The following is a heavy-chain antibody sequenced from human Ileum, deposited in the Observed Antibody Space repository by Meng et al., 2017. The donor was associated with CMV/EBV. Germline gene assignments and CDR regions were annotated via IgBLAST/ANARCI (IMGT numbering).Heavy chain of an antibody. CDR1: GGSINNSPYF. V-gene: IGHV4-39*07. CDR2: IYYSGTT. J-gene: IGHJ4*02. D-gene: IGHD3-10*01. Sequence: RESGPGRVEPSGPLSLTCTVSGGSINNSPYFWGWIRQPPGKGLEWIGSIYYSGTTSYNPSLKSRITISVDTSKNQFSLKLTSVTAADTAVYYCARSSGSGSFSYWGQGTLVTVSS. CDR3: ARSSGSGSFSY.